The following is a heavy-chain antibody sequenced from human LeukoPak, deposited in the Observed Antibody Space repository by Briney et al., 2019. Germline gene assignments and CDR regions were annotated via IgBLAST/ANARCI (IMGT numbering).Heavy chain of an antibody. V-gene: IGHV3-15*01. Sequence: PGGSLRLSCAASGFTVTSNHMNWVRQAPGKGLEWVGRIQRKTDGGTTEYAAPVKGRFTISRDDSKNTVYLQMNTLTTEDTAVYYCTTATVPPSWGQGTLVTVSS. CDR1: GFTVTSNH. D-gene: IGHD4-17*01. J-gene: IGHJ4*02. CDR3: TTATVPPS. CDR2: IQRKTDGGTT.